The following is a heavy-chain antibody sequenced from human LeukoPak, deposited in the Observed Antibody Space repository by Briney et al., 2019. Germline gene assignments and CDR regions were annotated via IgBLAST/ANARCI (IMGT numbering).Heavy chain of an antibody. D-gene: IGHD2-15*01. J-gene: IGHJ1*01. CDR3: ARQLTEHFYS. CDR2: ISNSGRI. CDR1: GFTFSTYA. Sequence: GGSVRLSCATSGFTFSTYAFSWVRQAPGKGLEWVADISNSGRIHYADSVKGRFTISRDNNKAILYLQMDNVTLQDTATYFCARQLTEHFYSWGQGTLVTVSS. V-gene: IGHV3-23*01.